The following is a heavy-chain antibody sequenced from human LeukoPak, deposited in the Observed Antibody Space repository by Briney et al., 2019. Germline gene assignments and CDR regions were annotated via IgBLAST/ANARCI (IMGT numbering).Heavy chain of an antibody. CDR3: ARDPIRGSPDYFDY. V-gene: IGHV3-30*04. J-gene: IGHJ4*02. CDR1: GFIFSSYV. Sequence: PGGSLRLSCAVSGFIFSSYVVHWVRQAPGKGLEWVAVASTDETIKIYADSVKGRFTISRDNSKNTLYLQMNSLRADDTAVYFCARDPIRGSPDYFDYWGQGTLVTVSS. D-gene: IGHD3-10*01. CDR2: ASTDETIK.